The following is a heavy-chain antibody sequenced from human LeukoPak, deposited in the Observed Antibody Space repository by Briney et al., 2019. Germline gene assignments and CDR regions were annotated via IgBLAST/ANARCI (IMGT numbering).Heavy chain of an antibody. CDR1: GYTFTGYY. CDR2: INPNSGGT. J-gene: IGHJ4*02. V-gene: IGHV1-2*02. CDR3: ARDWGSGWYDY. Sequence: EASVKVSCKASGYTFTGYYMHWVRQAPGQGLEWMGWINPNSGGTNYAQKFQGGVTMTRDTSISTAYMELSRLRSDDTAVYYCARDWGSGWYDYWGQGTLVTVSS. D-gene: IGHD6-19*01.